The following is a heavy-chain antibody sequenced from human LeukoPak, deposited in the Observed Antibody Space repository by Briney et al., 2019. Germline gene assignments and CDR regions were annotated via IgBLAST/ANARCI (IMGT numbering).Heavy chain of an antibody. Sequence: DASVKVSCKASGYTLTKYGISWVRQAPGQGPEWMGWISGYNGNTNYAQKFQGRVTMTTDTSTSTAYMELRHLKSDDTAVYYCGRDYYYGTSAPYNFGIDVWGQGTTVTVSS. CDR2: ISGYNGNT. CDR3: GRDYYYGTSAPYNFGIDV. J-gene: IGHJ6*02. D-gene: IGHD3-10*01. CDR1: GYTLTKYG. V-gene: IGHV1-18*04.